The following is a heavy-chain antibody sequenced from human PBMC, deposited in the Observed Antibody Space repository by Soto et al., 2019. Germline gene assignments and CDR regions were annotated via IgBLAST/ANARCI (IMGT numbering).Heavy chain of an antibody. J-gene: IGHJ5*02. CDR3: ATGRSEVVPGAMDT. V-gene: IGHV4-4*07. D-gene: IGHD2-2*01. CDR1: GDSFSNYY. CDR2: IYPTGST. Sequence: SETLSLTCTVSGDSFSNYYCNWVRKSAGKGLEWIGRIYPTGSTTYNPSLKSRLTMSVDASKNQFSLRLTSMTAADTAVYYCATGRSEVVPGAMDTWGQGTLVTVSS.